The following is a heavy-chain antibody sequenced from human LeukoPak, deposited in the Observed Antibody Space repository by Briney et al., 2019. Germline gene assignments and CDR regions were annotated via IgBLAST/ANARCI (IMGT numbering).Heavy chain of an antibody. CDR1: AFSIRGHN. J-gene: IGHJ3*02. V-gene: IGHV3-30*02. D-gene: IGHD3-10*01. Sequence: GGSLRLSCAASAFSIRGHNMHWVRQAPGKGLECVSFIQHDGSTKWYVDSVKGRFIISRDNSKNTLYLQMNSLRIEDTAVYYCAKDLGSGRYAFDIWGQGTTVTVSS. CDR2: IQHDGSTK. CDR3: AKDLGSGRYAFDI.